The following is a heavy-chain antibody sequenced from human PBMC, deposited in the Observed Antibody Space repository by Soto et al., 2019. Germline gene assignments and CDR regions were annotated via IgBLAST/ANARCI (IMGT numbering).Heavy chain of an antibody. V-gene: IGHV4-39*01. D-gene: IGHD3-10*01. CDR3: ARDTGVFYYYGMDV. CDR1: GGSISSSSYY. J-gene: IGHJ6*02. Sequence: PSETLSLTCTVSGGSISSSSYYWGWIRQPPGKGLEWIGSIYYSGSTYYKPSLKSRVTISVDTSKNQFSLKLSFLTAADTAVYHCARDTGVFYYYGMDVWGQGTTVT. CDR2: IYYSGST.